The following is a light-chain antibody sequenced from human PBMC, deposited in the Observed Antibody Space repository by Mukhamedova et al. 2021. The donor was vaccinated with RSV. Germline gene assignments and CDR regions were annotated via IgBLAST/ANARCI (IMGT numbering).Light chain of an antibody. Sequence: GTSSDVGGYNYVSWYQQHPDKAPKLMIYDVSNRPSGVSNRFSGSKSGNTASLTISGLRAEDEADYYCASYTSRVIFGGGTKLTVL. J-gene: IGLJ2*01. CDR1: SSDVGGYNY. V-gene: IGLV2-14*03. CDR2: DVS. CDR3: ASYTSRVI.